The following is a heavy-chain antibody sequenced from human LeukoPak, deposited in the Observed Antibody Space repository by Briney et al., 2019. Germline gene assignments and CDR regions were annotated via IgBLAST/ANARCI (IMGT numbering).Heavy chain of an antibody. CDR3: ARGGVVGLGYYYYYMDV. J-gene: IGHJ6*03. CDR2: INPNSGGT. Sequence: GASVKVSCKASGYTFTSYYMHWVRQAPGQGLEWMGWINPNSGGTNYAQKFQGRVTMTRDTSISTAYMELSSLRSEDTAVYYCARGGVVGLGYYYYYMDVWGKGTTVTVSS. D-gene: IGHD3-22*01. CDR1: GYTFTSYY. V-gene: IGHV1-2*02.